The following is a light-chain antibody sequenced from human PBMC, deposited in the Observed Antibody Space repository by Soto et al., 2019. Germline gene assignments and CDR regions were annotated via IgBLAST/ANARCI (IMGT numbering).Light chain of an antibody. CDR3: SSYAGSNLYV. J-gene: IGLJ1*01. Sequence: QSALTQPPSASGSPGQSVTISCTGTSSDVGGYNYVSWYQQHPGKAPKFIIYEVSKRPSGVPDRFSGSKSGNTASLTVSGLQAEDEADYYCSSYAGSNLYVFGTGTKAPS. CDR2: EVS. V-gene: IGLV2-8*01. CDR1: SSDVGGYNY.